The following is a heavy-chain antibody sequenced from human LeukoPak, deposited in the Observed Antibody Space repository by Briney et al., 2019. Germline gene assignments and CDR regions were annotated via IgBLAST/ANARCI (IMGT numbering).Heavy chain of an antibody. CDR3: TELGITMIGGV. CDR2: ISSSGSTI. J-gene: IGHJ6*04. CDR1: GFTFSSYE. D-gene: IGHD3-10*02. V-gene: IGHV3-48*03. Sequence: GGSLRLSCAASGFTFSSYEMNWVRQAPGKGLEWVSYISSSGSTIYYAAPVKGRFTISRDNAKNSLYLQMNSLRAEDTAVYYCTELGITMIGGVWGKGTTVTISS.